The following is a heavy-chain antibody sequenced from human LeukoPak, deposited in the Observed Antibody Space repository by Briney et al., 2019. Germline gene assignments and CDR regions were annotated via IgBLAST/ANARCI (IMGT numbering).Heavy chain of an antibody. Sequence: GRSLRLSCAASGFTFSNYAMHWVRQALGKGLEWVADTLYDGSNKYYADSVKGRFTVSRDNSKNMLWLQMNNLRADDTAVYYCAKDHDYGDPGYYFDYWGQGALVTVSS. CDR1: GFTFSNYA. CDR3: AKDHDYGDPGYYFDY. CDR2: TLYDGSNK. D-gene: IGHD4-17*01. J-gene: IGHJ4*02. V-gene: IGHV3-30*18.